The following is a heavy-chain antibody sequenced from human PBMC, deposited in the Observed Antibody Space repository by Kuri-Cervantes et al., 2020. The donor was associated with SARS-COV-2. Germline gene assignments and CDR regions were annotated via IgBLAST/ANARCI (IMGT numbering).Heavy chain of an antibody. CDR1: GFNFSSYW. CDR3: ARAGTASGYDQYYYYYYGMDV. V-gene: IGHV3-74*01. CDR2: INSDGSST. J-gene: IGHJ6*02. D-gene: IGHD5-12*01. Sequence: LSLTCAASGFNFSSYWMHWVRQAPGKGLVWVSRINSDGSSTSYADSVKGRFTISRDNAKNTLYLQMNSLRAEDTAVYYCARAGTASGYDQYYYYYYGMDVWGQGTTVTVSS.